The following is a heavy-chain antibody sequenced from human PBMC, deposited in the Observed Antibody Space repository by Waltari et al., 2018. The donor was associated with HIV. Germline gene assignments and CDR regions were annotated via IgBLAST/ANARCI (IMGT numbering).Heavy chain of an antibody. D-gene: IGHD3-16*01. Sequence: EVQLVESGGVLIQPGGSLRLSCAASGSTASSTSMSWARQAPGKGLGWVSVIYSGGSTYYADSVKGRFTISRDNSKNTLYLQMNSLRAEDTAVYYCAREPDSRLGFDYWGQGTLVTVSS. J-gene: IGHJ4*02. CDR1: GSTASSTS. CDR3: AREPDSRLGFDY. CDR2: IYSGGST. V-gene: IGHV3-53*01.